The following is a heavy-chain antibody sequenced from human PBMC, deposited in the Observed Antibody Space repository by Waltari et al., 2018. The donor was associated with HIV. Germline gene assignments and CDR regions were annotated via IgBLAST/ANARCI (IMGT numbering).Heavy chain of an antibody. CDR2: IKQDGSEK. CDR3: ARDPLVEHRGILDY. J-gene: IGHJ4*02. V-gene: IGHV3-7*01. D-gene: IGHD1-1*01. CDR1: GFTFVSSW. Sequence: EVQLGESGGGLVQPGGSLRLSCAASGFTFVSSWMSWVRQAPGKGLEWVANIKQDGSEKYYVDSVKGRFTISRDNAKNSLYLQMNSLRAEDTAVYYCARDPLVEHRGILDYWGQGTLVTVSS.